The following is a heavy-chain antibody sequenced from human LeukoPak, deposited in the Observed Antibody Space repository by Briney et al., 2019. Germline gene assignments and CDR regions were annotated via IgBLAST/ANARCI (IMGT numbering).Heavy chain of an antibody. CDR1: GFTFRDYY. D-gene: IGHD3-22*01. J-gene: IGHJ4*02. V-gene: IGHV3-11*04. CDR2: ISSSGSTI. Sequence: GGSLRLSCAASGFTFRDYYMSWIRQAPGKGREWVSYISSSGSTIYYADSVKGRFTISRDNAKNSLYLQMNSLRAEDTAVYYCARARHYYDSSTDFDYWGQGTLVTVSS. CDR3: ARARHYYDSSTDFDY.